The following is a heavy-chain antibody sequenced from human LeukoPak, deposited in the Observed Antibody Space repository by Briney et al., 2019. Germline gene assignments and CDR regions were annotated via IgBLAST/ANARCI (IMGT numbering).Heavy chain of an antibody. CDR3: ANLAVAGAIDY. D-gene: IGHD6-19*01. J-gene: IGHJ4*02. CDR1: GFTFSSYG. Sequence: GGSLRLSCAASGFTFSSYGMHWVRQAPGKGLEWVAVIWYDGSNKYYADSVKGRFTIYRDNSKNTLYLQMNSLRAEDTAVYYCANLAVAGAIDYWGQGTLVTVSS. CDR2: IWYDGSNK. V-gene: IGHV3-33*06.